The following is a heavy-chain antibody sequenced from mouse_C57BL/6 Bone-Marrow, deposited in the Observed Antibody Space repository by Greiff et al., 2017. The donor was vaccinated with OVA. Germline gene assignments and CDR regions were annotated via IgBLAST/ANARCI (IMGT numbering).Heavy chain of an antibody. CDR3: ARQDGSRGAWFAY. CDR2: ISSGGSYT. V-gene: IGHV5-6*01. J-gene: IGHJ3*01. CDR1: GFTFSSYG. D-gene: IGHD1-1*01. Sequence: EVQLVESRGDLVKPGGSLKLSCAASGFTFSSYGMSWVRQTPDTRLEWVATISSGGSYTYYPDSLKGRFTISRDNAKNTLYLQMSSLKSEDTAMYYCARQDGSRGAWFAYWGQGTLVTVSA.